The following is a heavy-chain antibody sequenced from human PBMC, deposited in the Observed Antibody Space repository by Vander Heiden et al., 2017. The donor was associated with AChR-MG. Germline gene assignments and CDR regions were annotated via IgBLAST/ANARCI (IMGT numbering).Heavy chain of an antibody. Sequence: QVQLVQSGAEVKKPGASVKVSCKASGYTFTDYYMHGVRQAPGQGLEWMGWINPNRGNANYAQKFQDRVTMTRDTSINTVYMELTRLRSDDTAIYYCARHSGSNTGTHYYHFYAMDVWGQGTTVTVSS. CDR1: GYTFTDYY. V-gene: IGHV1-2*02. D-gene: IGHD1-26*01. CDR3: ARHSGSNTGTHYYHFYAMDV. CDR2: INPNRGNA. J-gene: IGHJ6*02.